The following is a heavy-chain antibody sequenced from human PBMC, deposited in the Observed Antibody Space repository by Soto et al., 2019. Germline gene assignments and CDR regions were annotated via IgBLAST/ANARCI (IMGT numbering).Heavy chain of an antibody. D-gene: IGHD6-13*01. V-gene: IGHV1-69*02. CDR2: IIPILGIA. CDR3: ARGDSSPAYYYYGMDV. J-gene: IGHJ6*02. CDR1: GGTFSSYT. Sequence: ASVKVSCKASGGTFSSYTISWVRQAPGQGLEWMGRIIPILGIANYAQKFQGRVTITADKSTSTAYMELSSLRSEDTAVYYCARGDSSPAYYYYGMDVWGQGTTVTVSS.